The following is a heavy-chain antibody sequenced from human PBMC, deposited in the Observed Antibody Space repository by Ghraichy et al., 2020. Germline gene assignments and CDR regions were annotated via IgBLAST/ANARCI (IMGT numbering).Heavy chain of an antibody. Sequence: ASVKVSCKASGYTFTSYGISWVRQAPGQGLEWMGWISAYNGNTNYAQKLQGRVTMTTDTSTSTAYMELRSLRSDDTAVYYCARKDGDYGTREPGMDVWGQGTTVTVSS. J-gene: IGHJ6*02. CDR2: ISAYNGNT. CDR1: GYTFTSYG. D-gene: IGHD4-17*01. CDR3: ARKDGDYGTREPGMDV. V-gene: IGHV1-18*01.